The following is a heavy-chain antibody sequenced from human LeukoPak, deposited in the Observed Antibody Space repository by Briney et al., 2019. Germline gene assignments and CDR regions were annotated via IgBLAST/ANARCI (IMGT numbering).Heavy chain of an antibody. V-gene: IGHV1-69*04. CDR2: IIPILGIA. CDR1: GYTFTSYA. J-gene: IGHJ3*02. CDR3: ARDLLGTYYYDSSGDAFDI. D-gene: IGHD3-22*01. Sequence: ASVKVSCKASGYTFTSYAISWVRQAPGQGLEWMGRIIPILGIANYAQKFQGRVTITADKSTSTAYMELSSLRSEDTAVYYCARDLLGTYYYDSSGDAFDIWGQGTMVTVSS.